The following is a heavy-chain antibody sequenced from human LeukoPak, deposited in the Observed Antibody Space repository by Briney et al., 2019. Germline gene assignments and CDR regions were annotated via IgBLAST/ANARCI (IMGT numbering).Heavy chain of an antibody. CDR3: VRLRRNSDTSGFYYYYDF. Sequence: GGSLRLSCVASGYTFSSYSINWVRQAPGKGLERVSSISVRSNYIYYADSVRGRFSISRDDARDSLYLQMNSLRAEDTAVYYCVRLRRNSDTSGFYYYYDFWGQGTLVTVSS. CDR2: ISVRSNYI. J-gene: IGHJ4*02. V-gene: IGHV3-21*01. D-gene: IGHD3-22*01. CDR1: GYTFSSYS.